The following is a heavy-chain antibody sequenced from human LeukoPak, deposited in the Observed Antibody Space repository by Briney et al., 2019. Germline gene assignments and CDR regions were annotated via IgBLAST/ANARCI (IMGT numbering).Heavy chain of an antibody. J-gene: IGHJ3*02. CDR2: IYTSGST. CDR3: ARGGECGSCDGFDM. Sequence: PSETLSLTCTVSGGSISSYYWSWIRQPAGKGLEWIGRIYTSGSTNYNPSLKSRVTISVDTSKNQFSLKLSSVTAADTAVYYCARGGECGSCDGFDMWGQGIMVTVSS. V-gene: IGHV4-4*07. D-gene: IGHD2-15*01. CDR1: GGSISSYY.